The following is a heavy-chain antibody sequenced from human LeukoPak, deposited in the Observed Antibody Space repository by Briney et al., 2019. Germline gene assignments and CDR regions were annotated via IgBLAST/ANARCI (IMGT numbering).Heavy chain of an antibody. CDR3: ARKGIGSRRYHNMDV. D-gene: IGHD6-13*01. V-gene: IGHV3-23*01. Sequence: GRSLRLSCAASGFTFSSYAMSWVRQAPGKGPEWVSTISIDGGRTYYADSVKGRFTVSRDTSKNTLYLQMNSLRAEDTAVYYCARKGIGSRRYHNMDVWGKGTTVTVSS. CDR2: ISIDGGRT. CDR1: GFTFSSYA. J-gene: IGHJ6*03.